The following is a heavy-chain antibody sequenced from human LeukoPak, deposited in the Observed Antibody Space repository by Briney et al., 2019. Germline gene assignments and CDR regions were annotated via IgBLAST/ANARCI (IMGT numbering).Heavy chain of an antibody. CDR3: ARHVLEWWELLRRSEYYFDY. D-gene: IGHD1-26*01. CDR2: IYYSGST. CDR1: GGSISSSSYY. V-gene: IGHV4-39*01. Sequence: KPSETLSLTCTVSGGSISSSSYYWGWIRQPPGKGLEWIGSIYYSGSTYYNPSLKSRVTIAVDPSKNQLSLKLSSVTAADTAVYYCARHVLEWWELLRRSEYYFDYWGQGTLVTVSS. J-gene: IGHJ4*02.